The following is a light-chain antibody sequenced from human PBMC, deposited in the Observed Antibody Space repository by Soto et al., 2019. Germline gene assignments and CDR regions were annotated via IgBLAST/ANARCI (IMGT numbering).Light chain of an antibody. CDR3: QQYRSSPPYT. J-gene: IGKJ2*01. CDR2: GAS. Sequence: EIVLTQSPGTLSLSPGERATLSCRASQSVSSSYLAWYQQKPGQAPRLLIYGASGRATGIPDRFSGSGSGTDFTLTISRLEPEDFAVYYCQQYRSSPPYTFGQGTKLEIK. CDR1: QSVSSSY. V-gene: IGKV3-20*01.